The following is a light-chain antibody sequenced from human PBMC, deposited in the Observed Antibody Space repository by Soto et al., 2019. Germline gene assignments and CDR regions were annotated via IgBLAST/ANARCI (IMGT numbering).Light chain of an antibody. CDR2: DVS. Sequence: QSVLTQPRSVSGSPGQSVTISCTGTSSDVGGYNYVSWYQQHPGKAPKLMIYDVSKRPSGVPDRFSGSKSGNTASLTISGLQAEDEADYYCCSYAGSYTLVFGGGTKVPVL. V-gene: IGLV2-11*01. CDR1: SSDVGGYNY. J-gene: IGLJ2*01. CDR3: CSYAGSYTLV.